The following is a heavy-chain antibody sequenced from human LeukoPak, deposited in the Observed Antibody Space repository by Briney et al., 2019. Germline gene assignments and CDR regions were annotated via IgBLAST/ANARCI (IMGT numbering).Heavy chain of an antibody. CDR1: GFTVSSSY. CDR3: ATDLIVGGNNDAMAI. Sequence: GGSLRLSCAASGFTVSSSYLGWVRPAPGKGLEWVSVIYSGGTTYYADSVKGRFTISRDNSKNTPYLQMNSLRAEDTAVYYCATDLIVGGNNDAMAIWGQGTMVTVSS. D-gene: IGHD2-21*01. CDR2: IYSGGTT. V-gene: IGHV3-53*01. J-gene: IGHJ3*02.